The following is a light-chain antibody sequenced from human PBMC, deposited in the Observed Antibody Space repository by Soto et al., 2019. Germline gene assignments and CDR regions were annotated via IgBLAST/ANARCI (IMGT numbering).Light chain of an antibody. CDR1: QSISSW. Sequence: QLTQSPSTLSASVGDRVTITCRASQSISSWLAWYQQKPGKAPNLLIYKASSLESGVPSRFSGSGSGTEFTLTISSLQPDDFATYYCQQYNSQWTFGQGTKVDIK. CDR3: QQYNSQWT. V-gene: IGKV1-5*03. J-gene: IGKJ1*01. CDR2: KAS.